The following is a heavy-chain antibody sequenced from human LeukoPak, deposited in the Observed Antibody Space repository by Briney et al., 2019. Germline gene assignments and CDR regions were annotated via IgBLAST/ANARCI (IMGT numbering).Heavy chain of an antibody. CDR3: ARGASGYSHG. CDR1: GGSISTFY. Sequence: PSETLSLTRTVSGGSISTFYWSWIRQPPGKGLEWIGYIYYSGNTNYNPSLKSRVTISVDTSKNQFYLNLTSVTAADTAVYYCARGASGYSHGWGQGTLVTVSS. D-gene: IGHD5-18*01. CDR2: IYYSGNT. J-gene: IGHJ4*02. V-gene: IGHV4-59*01.